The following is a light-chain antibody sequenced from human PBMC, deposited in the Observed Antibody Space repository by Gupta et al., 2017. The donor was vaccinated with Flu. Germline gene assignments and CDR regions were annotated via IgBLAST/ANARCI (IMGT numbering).Light chain of an antibody. V-gene: IGKV1-9*01. CDR1: QGMGRY. CDR2: ATS. J-gene: IGKJ3*01. CDR3: EQSETYPLT. Sequence: PSFMSASVGDRVTITCRASQGMGRYLAWYQQKPGRAPKLLIYATSTLQSGVPSRFSGSGSGTEFTLTIDSLQPEDFANYYCEQSETYPLTFGPGTKVDVK.